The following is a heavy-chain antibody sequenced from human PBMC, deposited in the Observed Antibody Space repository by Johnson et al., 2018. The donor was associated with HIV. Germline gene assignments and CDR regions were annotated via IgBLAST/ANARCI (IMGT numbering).Heavy chain of an antibody. J-gene: IGHJ3*02. CDR2: IGTAGDT. Sequence: EVQLVESGGGLVQPGGSLRLSCAASGFTFSSYDMHWVRQATGKGLEWVSAIGTAGDTYYPGSVKGRFTLSRENAKNSLYLQMNSLRAGDTAVYYCARENGGGAFDIWGQGTMVTVSS. V-gene: IGHV3-13*01. CDR1: GFTFSSYD. D-gene: IGHD3-10*01. CDR3: ARENGGGAFDI.